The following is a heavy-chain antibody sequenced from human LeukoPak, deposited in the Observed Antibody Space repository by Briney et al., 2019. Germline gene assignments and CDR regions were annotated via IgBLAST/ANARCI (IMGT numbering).Heavy chain of an antibody. CDR2: ISSSSSYI. V-gene: IGHV3-21*01. Sequence: PGGSLRLSCAASGFTFSSYSMNWVRQAPGKGLEWVSSISSSSSYIYYADSVKGRFTISRDNAKNPLYLQMNSLRAEDTAVYYCARAPGYSSGPIDYWGQGTLVTVSS. CDR3: ARAPGYSSGPIDY. J-gene: IGHJ4*02. CDR1: GFTFSSYS. D-gene: IGHD6-19*01.